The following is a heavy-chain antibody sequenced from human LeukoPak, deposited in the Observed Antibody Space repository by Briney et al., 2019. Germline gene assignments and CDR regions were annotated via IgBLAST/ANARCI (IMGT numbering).Heavy chain of an antibody. Sequence: GGSLRLSCAASGFTFSSYSMNWVRQAPGKGLEWVSYISSSSSTIYYADSVKGRFTISRDNAKNSLYLQMNSLRAEDTAVYYCARARSSGSYSPDAFDIWGQGTMVTVSS. J-gene: IGHJ3*02. V-gene: IGHV3-48*01. CDR2: ISSSSSTI. CDR3: ARARSSGSYSPDAFDI. CDR1: GFTFSSYS. D-gene: IGHD1-26*01.